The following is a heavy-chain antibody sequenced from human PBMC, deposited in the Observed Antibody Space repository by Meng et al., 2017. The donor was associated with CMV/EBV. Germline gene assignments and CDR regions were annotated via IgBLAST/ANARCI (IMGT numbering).Heavy chain of an antibody. D-gene: IGHD3-10*01. CDR3: ARDYSTLWDGSDY. CDR1: GFTFDDYG. Sequence: GESLKISCAASGFTFDDYGMSWVRQAPGKGLEWVSGINWNGGSTGYADSVKGRFTISRDNAKNSLYLQMSSLRAEDTALYYCARDYSTLWDGSDYWGQGTLVTVSS. CDR2: INWNGGST. J-gene: IGHJ4*02. V-gene: IGHV3-20*04.